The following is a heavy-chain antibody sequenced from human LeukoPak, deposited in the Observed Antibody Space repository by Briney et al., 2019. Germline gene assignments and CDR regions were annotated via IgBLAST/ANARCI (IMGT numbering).Heavy chain of an antibody. CDR2: IKQDGSEK. Sequence: GGSLRLSCAASGFTFSSYWMSWVRQAPGKGLEWVANIKQDGSEKCYVDSVKGRFTISRDNAKNSLYLQMNSLRAEDTAVYYCAREHLGIVVDYWGQGTLVTVSS. CDR3: AREHLGIVVDY. V-gene: IGHV3-7*01. J-gene: IGHJ4*02. D-gene: IGHD2-21*01. CDR1: GFTFSSYW.